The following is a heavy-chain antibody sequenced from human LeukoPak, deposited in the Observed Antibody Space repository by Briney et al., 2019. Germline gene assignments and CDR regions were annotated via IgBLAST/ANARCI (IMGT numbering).Heavy chain of an antibody. CDR2: INHSGST. CDR1: GGSFSAYY. D-gene: IGHD6-13*01. CDR3: ARDRQLGSYNWFDP. J-gene: IGHJ5*02. Sequence: SETLSLTCAVYGGSFSAYYWSWIRQPPGKGPEWIGEINHSGSTNYNPSLKSRVTISVDTSKNQYSLKLSSVTAADTATYYCARDRQLGSYNWFDPWGQGTLVTVSS. V-gene: IGHV4-34*01.